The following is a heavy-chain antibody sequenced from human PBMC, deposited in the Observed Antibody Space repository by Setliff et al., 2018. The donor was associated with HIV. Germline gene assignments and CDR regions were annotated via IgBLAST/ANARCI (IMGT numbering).Heavy chain of an antibody. V-gene: IGHV5-51*01. CDR2: IYPGDSDT. D-gene: IGHD6-6*01. Sequence: GESLKISCKGSRYSFTSYWIAWVRQMPGKGLEWMGIIYPGDSDTRYSPSFQGQVTISADKSIGTAYLQWSSLKASDTAMYYCARQRSIAARPNSAFDIWGQGTMVTVSS. J-gene: IGHJ3*02. CDR1: RYSFTSYW. CDR3: ARQRSIAARPNSAFDI.